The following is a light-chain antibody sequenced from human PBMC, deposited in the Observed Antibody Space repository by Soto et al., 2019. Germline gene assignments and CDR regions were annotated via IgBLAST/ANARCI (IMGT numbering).Light chain of an antibody. V-gene: IGKV1-39*01. Sequence: IQMTQSPSSLSASVGDRVTITCRASQSISTYLNWYQQKPGKAPKLLILVASTLPSGVPSRFSGSGSGTDFTLTISSLQSEDFAVYYCQQYNNWPLLTFGGGTKVDIK. CDR2: VAS. CDR1: QSISTY. J-gene: IGKJ4*01. CDR3: QQYNNWPLLT.